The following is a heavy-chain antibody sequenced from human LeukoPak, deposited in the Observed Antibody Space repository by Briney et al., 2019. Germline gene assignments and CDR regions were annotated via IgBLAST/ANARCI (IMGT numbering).Heavy chain of an antibody. CDR1: GGSISSYY. CDR3: ARDEFSSSPGYFDY. V-gene: IGHV4-4*07. CDR2: IYTSGST. D-gene: IGHD2-2*01. J-gene: IGHJ4*02. Sequence: SETLSLTCTVSGGSISSYYWSWIRQPAGKGLEWIGRIYTSGSTNYNPSLKSRVTMSVDTSKNQFSLKLSSVTAADTAVYYCARDEFSSSPGYFDYWGQGTLVTVSS.